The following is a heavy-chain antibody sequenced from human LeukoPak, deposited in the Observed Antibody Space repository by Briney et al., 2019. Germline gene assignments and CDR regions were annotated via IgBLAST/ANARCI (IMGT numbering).Heavy chain of an antibody. CDR3: ARVLPRFGRYYMDV. CDR2: IFYSGST. CDR1: GGSISTSNYY. V-gene: IGHV4-39*07. J-gene: IGHJ6*03. Sequence: SETLSLTCTVSGGSISTSNYYWGWIRQPPGKGLEWIGNIFYSGSTYYSPSLRSRVTISLDTSRNQFSLKLNSVTAADTAVYYCARVLPRFGRYYMDVWGKGTTVTISS. D-gene: IGHD3/OR15-3a*01.